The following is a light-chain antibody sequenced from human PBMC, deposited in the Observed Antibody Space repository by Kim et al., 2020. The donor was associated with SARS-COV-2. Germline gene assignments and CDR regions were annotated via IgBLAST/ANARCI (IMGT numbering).Light chain of an antibody. V-gene: IGKV1-13*02. CDR1: QGINSA. J-gene: IGKJ1*01. CDR3: QQYRIYWT. Sequence: ASVGDRVSITCRASQGINSALAWYQQKPGKAPKLLIYGASSLQSAVPSRFSGSGSGTEFTLTISSLQPDDVATYYCQQYRIYWTFGQGTKVDIK. CDR2: GAS.